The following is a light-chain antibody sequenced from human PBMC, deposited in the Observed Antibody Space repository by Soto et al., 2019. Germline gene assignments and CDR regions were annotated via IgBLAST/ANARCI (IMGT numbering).Light chain of an antibody. Sequence: DIQMTHSPSSLSASVGDRVTITCRASQSISTYLHWYQQKPGTAPKLLIYATSNLQSGVPSRFSGSGSGKDFTLTINSLQPEDSATYYCQQAYSTPWTFGQGNKVEIX. V-gene: IGKV1-39*01. CDR2: ATS. CDR3: QQAYSTPWT. CDR1: QSISTY. J-gene: IGKJ1*01.